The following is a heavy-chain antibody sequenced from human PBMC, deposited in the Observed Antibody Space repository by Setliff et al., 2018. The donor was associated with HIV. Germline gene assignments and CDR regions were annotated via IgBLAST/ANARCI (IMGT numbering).Heavy chain of an antibody. J-gene: IGHJ4*01. Sequence: GASVKVSCKASGGTFSSYGISWVRQAPGQGLEWMGAIIPMFGTGFYAQKFQGRVTITTDESRTTSYMELSSLRSEDTAVYYCARVPSPFVQEGYFDDWGQGTLVTVSS. CDR3: ARVPSPFVQEGYFDD. D-gene: IGHD3-3*01. CDR2: IIPMFGTG. V-gene: IGHV1-69*05. CDR1: GGTFSSYG.